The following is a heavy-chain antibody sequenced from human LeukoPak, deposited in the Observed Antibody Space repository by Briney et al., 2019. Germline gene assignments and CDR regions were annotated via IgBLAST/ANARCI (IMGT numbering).Heavy chain of an antibody. D-gene: IGHD2-2*01. V-gene: IGHV4-30-4*01. CDR1: GYSISSGDYY. J-gene: IGHJ6*04. Sequence: SETLSLTCAVSGYSISSGDYYWSWIRQPPGKGLEWIGYIYYSGSTYYNPSLKSRVTISVDTSKNQFSLKLSSVTAADTAVYYCARDARGYCSSTSCYEDYGMDVWGKGTTVTVSS. CDR2: IYYSGST. CDR3: ARDARGYCSSTSCYEDYGMDV.